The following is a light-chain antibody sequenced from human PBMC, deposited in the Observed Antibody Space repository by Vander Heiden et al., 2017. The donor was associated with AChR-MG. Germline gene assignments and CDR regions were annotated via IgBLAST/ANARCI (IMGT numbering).Light chain of an antibody. J-gene: IGLJ3*02. CDR3: CSYAGTSTWV. CDR2: EVT. V-gene: IGLV2-23*02. CDR1: SSDVANYNL. Sequence: QSALTQPASVSGSPGPSITISCTVSSSDVANYNLVSWYQQHPDKAPKLMIYEVTKRPSGVSNRFSGSKSGNTASLTISGLQAEDEADYYCCSYAGTSTWVFGGGTKLTVL.